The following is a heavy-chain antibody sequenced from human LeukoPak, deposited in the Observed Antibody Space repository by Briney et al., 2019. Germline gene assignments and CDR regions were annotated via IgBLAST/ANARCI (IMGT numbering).Heavy chain of an antibody. Sequence: ASVKVSCKASGYTFTGCYMHWVRQAPGQGLEWMGWINPNSGGTNYAQKFQGRVTMTRDTSISTAYMELSRLRSDDTAVYYCARSGRGTYYYFDLWGQGTLVTVSS. V-gene: IGHV1-2*02. D-gene: IGHD1-26*01. CDR2: INPNSGGT. CDR3: ARSGRGTYYYFDL. J-gene: IGHJ4*02. CDR1: GYTFTGCY.